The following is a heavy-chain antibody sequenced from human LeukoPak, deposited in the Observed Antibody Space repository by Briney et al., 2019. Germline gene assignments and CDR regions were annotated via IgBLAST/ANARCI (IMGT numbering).Heavy chain of an antibody. CDR2: IRYDGSNK. Sequence: PGGSLTLSCAASGFTFSSYGMHWVRQAPGKGLEWVAFIRYDGSNKYYADSVKGRFTISRDNSKNTLYLQMNSLRAEDTAVYYCAKPRRVEMATNYLDYWGQGTLVTVSS. CDR3: AKPRRVEMATNYLDY. CDR1: GFTFSSYG. V-gene: IGHV3-30*02. D-gene: IGHD5-24*01. J-gene: IGHJ4*02.